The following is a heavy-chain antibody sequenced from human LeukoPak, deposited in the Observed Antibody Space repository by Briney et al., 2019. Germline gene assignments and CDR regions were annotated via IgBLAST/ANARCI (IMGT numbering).Heavy chain of an antibody. V-gene: IGHV4-39*07. CDR1: GGSTSSNSYY. CDR2: VNHSGST. J-gene: IGHJ4*02. CDR3: ARGGGYSYGYSFDY. D-gene: IGHD5-18*01. Sequence: PSQTLSLTCTVSGGSTSSNSYYWGWIRQPPGKGLEWIGEVNHSGSTNYNPSLKSRVTISVDTSKNQFSLKLSSVTAADTAVYYCARGGGYSYGYSFDYWGQGTLVTVSS.